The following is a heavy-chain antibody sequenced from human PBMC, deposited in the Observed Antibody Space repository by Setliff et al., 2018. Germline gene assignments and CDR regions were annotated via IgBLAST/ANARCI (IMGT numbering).Heavy chain of an antibody. V-gene: IGHV4-34*01. CDR3: ARDRTAYSYGLDV. Sequence: PSETLSLTCAVYGGSFSSFYWSWIRQPPGKGLEWIGEINHSGTTNYNPSLKSRVTISVDTSKNRFALNLKSVTAADTAVYYCARDRTAYSYGLDVWGQGTTVT. J-gene: IGHJ6*02. CDR1: GGSFSSFY. CDR2: INHSGTT. D-gene: IGHD5-18*01.